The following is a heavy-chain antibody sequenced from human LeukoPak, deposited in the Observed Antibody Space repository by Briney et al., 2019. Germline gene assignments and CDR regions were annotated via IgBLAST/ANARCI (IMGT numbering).Heavy chain of an antibody. CDR1: GGIFSSDG. CDR3: ARSDYYDSSGYYLPSDI. Sequence: SVKVSCKTSGGIFSSDGISWVRQAPGQGPEWMGRVIPILGIANYAQNFHGRLTITADKSSSTAYMELRSLRSDDTAVYYCARSDYYDSSGYYLPSDIWGQGTMVTVSS. V-gene: IGHV1-69*04. CDR2: VIPILGIA. D-gene: IGHD3-22*01. J-gene: IGHJ3*02.